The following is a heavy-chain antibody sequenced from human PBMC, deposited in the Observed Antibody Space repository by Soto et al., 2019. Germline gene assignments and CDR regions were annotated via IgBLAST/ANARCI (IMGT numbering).Heavy chain of an antibody. CDR1: GGSISSGGYY. Sequence: PSETLSLTCTVSGGSISSGGYYWSWIRQHPGKGLEWIGYIYYSGSTYYNPSLKSRVTISVDTSKNQFSLKLSSVTAADTAVYYCARAWRGYCSGGSCYHTTHYFNYWGQGTLVTVSS. J-gene: IGHJ4*02. D-gene: IGHD2-15*01. V-gene: IGHV4-31*03. CDR2: IYYSGST. CDR3: ARAWRGYCSGGSCYHTTHYFNY.